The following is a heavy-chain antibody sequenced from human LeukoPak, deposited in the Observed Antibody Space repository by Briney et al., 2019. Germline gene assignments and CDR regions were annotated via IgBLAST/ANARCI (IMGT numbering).Heavy chain of an antibody. CDR1: GGSISSYY. V-gene: IGHV4-4*07. CDR3: AREAYCGGDCYSDPAEFVDY. CDR2: IYTSGST. D-gene: IGHD2-21*02. Sequence: PSETLSLTCTVSGGSISSYYWSWIRQPAGKGLEWIGRIYTSGSTNYNPSLKSRVTMSVATSNNQFSLKLSSVTPADTAVYYCAREAYCGGDCYSDPAEFVDYWGQGTLVTVPS. J-gene: IGHJ4*02.